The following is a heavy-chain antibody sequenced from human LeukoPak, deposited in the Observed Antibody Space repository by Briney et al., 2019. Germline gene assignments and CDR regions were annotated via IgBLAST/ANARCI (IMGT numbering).Heavy chain of an antibody. CDR2: MNPNSGDR. V-gene: IGHV1-8*03. CDR3: ARTTSFTASGYDY. J-gene: IGHJ4*02. Sequence: ASVKVSCRASGYTFTTYHINWVRQATGQGLEWMGWMNPNSGDRGYAQKFQGRVTITTDTSIGTAYMELSSLTSEDTAVYFCARTTSFTASGYDYWGQGTLVTVSS. CDR1: GYTFTTYH. D-gene: IGHD3-16*02.